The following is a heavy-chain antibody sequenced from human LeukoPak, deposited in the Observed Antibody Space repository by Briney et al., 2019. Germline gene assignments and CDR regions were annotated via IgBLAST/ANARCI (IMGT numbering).Heavy chain of an antibody. CDR2: IYYTGSS. CDR1: GGSISGGKDF. J-gene: IGHJ4*02. Sequence: SETLSLTCAVSGGSISGGKDFWGWIRQPPGKGLEWIGSIYYTGSSYYNPSLKSRVSISVDTSKNEFSLKVHSATAADTAVYYCARRGITYSSSFFDFWGQGTLVTVSS. D-gene: IGHD6-13*01. V-gene: IGHV4-39*01. CDR3: ARRGITYSSSFFDF.